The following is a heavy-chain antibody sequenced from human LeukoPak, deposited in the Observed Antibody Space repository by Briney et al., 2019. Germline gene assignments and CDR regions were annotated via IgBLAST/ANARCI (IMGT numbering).Heavy chain of an antibody. J-gene: IGHJ1*01. CDR3: AREIPGRSYSGSTGGFQH. Sequence: GGSLRLSCAASGFTFSSYGMHWVRQAPGKGLEWVAVISYDGSNKYYADSVKGRFTISRDNSKSTLYLQMNSLRAEDTAVYYCAREIPGRSYSGSTGGFQHWGQGTLVTVSS. V-gene: IGHV3-30*03. D-gene: IGHD1-26*01. CDR1: GFTFSSYG. CDR2: ISYDGSNK.